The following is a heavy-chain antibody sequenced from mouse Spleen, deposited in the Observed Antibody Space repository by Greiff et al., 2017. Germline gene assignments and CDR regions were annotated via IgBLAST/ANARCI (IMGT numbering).Heavy chain of an antibody. J-gene: IGHJ3*01. Sequence: EVQLQQSGAELVRPGASVKLSCTASGLNIKDDYMHWVKQRPEQGLEWIGWIDPENGDTEYASKFQGKATITADTSSNTAYLQLSSLTSEDTAVYYCTTYYGNSFAYWGQGTLVTVSA. V-gene: IGHV14-4*01. CDR3: TTYYGNSFAY. D-gene: IGHD2-1*01. CDR1: GLNIKDDY. CDR2: IDPENGDT.